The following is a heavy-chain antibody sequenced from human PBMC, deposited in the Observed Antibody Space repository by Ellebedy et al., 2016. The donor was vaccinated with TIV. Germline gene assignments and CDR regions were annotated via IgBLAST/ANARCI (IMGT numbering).Heavy chain of an antibody. CDR1: GGSISTYY. V-gene: IGHV4-59*01. J-gene: IGHJ6*02. CDR2: IYYSGST. CDR3: ARGEVTLYYYGMDV. Sequence: MPSETLSLTCTVSGGSISTYYWSWIRQPPGKGLECIGYIYYSGSTNYNPSLKSRVTISVDTSKNQFSLKLSSVTAADTAVYYCARGEVTLYYYGMDVWGQGTTVTVSS.